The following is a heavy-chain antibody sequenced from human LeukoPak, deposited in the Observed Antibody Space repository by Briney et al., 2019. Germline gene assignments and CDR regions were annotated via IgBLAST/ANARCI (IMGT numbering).Heavy chain of an antibody. D-gene: IGHD3-10*01. Sequence: SEPLSLTCTVSGCSISSNSYYWGWIRQPPGKGLEWIGSIYYIGSTYYNPSLKSRVTISVDTSKNQLSLKLNSVTAADTAVYYCARNRYYYGSRNYGVPNWFDPWGQGTLVTVSS. CDR1: GCSISSNSYY. V-gene: IGHV4-39*01. CDR2: IYYIGST. CDR3: ARNRYYYGSRNYGVPNWFDP. J-gene: IGHJ5*02.